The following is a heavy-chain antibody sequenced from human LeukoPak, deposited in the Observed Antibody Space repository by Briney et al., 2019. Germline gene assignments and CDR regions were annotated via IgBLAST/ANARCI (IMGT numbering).Heavy chain of an antibody. Sequence: GGSLRLSCAASGFTFSSYGMHWVRQAPGKGLEWVAVIWYDGSNKYYADSVKGRFTISRDNSKNTLYLQVNGLRAEDTAVYYCAKAPGYCTGTSCSFDYWGQGTLVTVSS. J-gene: IGHJ4*02. D-gene: IGHD2-2*03. V-gene: IGHV3-30*02. CDR2: IWYDGSNK. CDR3: AKAPGYCTGTSCSFDY. CDR1: GFTFSSYG.